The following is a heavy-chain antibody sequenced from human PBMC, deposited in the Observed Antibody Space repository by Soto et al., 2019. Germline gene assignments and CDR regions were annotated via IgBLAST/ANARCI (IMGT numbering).Heavy chain of an antibody. V-gene: IGHV1-2*04. CDR3: AREWLPLYYGMDV. Sequence: ASVKVSCKASGYTFTGYYMHWVRQAPGQGLEWMGWINPNSGGTNYAQKFQGWVTMTRDTSISTAYMELSRLRSDDTAVYYCAREWLPLYYGMDVWGQGTTVTVSS. D-gene: IGHD3-22*01. CDR2: INPNSGGT. J-gene: IGHJ6*02. CDR1: GYTFTGYY.